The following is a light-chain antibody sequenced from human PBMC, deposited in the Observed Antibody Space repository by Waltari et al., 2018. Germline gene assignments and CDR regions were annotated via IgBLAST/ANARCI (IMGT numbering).Light chain of an antibody. V-gene: IGKV3-20*01. CDR3: QQYDGIVVT. CDR1: QTVSTIA. Sequence: EIVLTQSPGTLSLSPGDRATLSCRASQTVSTIALSWYQQKPGQAPRVLLYSTYNRAPGIPDRFSGSGSGTDFTLTINRLAPEDFAMYYCQQYDGIVVTFGGGTKVEI. J-gene: IGKJ4*01. CDR2: STY.